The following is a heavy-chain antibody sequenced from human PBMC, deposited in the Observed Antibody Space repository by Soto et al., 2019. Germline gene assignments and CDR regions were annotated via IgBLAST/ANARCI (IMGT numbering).Heavy chain of an antibody. CDR1: GVTFHDHA. J-gene: IGHJ3*02. CDR3: TRGYGTVGSCAFDI. CDR2: ITWNGGSL. V-gene: IGHV3-9*01. D-gene: IGHD2-8*02. Sequence: PGGSLRLSCVASGVTFHDHAMHWVRQVPGKGLEWVSFITWNGGSLAYADSIKGRFTISRDNAKNSLYLQMNSLRAEDTAFYYCTRGYGTVGSCAFDIWGQGTVVTVSS.